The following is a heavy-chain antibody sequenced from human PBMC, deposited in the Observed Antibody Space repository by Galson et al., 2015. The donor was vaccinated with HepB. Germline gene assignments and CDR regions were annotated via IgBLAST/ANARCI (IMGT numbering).Heavy chain of an antibody. V-gene: IGHV3-23*01. J-gene: IGHJ4*02. Sequence: SLRLSCAASGFTFSSYAMSWVRQAPGKGLEWVSAISGSGGSTYYADSVKGRFTIFRDNSKNTLYLQMNSLRAGDTAVYYCAKGSATMLFGYWGQGTLVTVSS. CDR2: ISGSGGST. CDR1: GFTFSSYA. D-gene: IGHD5-24*01. CDR3: AKGSATMLFGY.